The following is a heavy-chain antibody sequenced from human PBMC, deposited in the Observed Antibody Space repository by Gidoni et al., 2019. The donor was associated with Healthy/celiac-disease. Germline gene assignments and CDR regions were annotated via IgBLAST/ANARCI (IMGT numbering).Heavy chain of an antibody. CDR2: IDPGGSNT. D-gene: IGHD3-22*01. CDR1: GYSFTSSG. CDR3: ASLANYYDSSGYYNFDL. J-gene: IGHJ2*01. V-gene: IGHV5-10-1*03. Sequence: EVQLVQSGAEVKKPGESLRISGKGSGYSFTSSGISWVRQLPGKGLEWIGRIDPGGSNTHYSPSFQGHVTISADESISTAYLQWSSLKASDTAMYYCASLANYYDSSGYYNFDLWGRGTLVTVSS.